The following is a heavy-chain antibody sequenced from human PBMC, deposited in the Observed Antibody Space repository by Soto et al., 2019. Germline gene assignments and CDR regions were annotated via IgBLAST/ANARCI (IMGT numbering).Heavy chain of an antibody. CDR3: ARGHLAVVPVASWFSYMDV. CDR2: INAGNGNT. V-gene: IGHV1-3*01. CDR1: GYTFTNYA. D-gene: IGHD2-2*01. Sequence: GASVKVSCKASGYTFTNYAVHWPRQAPGQRLEWMGWINAGNGNTRFSQNLQGRVTITRDTSARTVYMELSSLRSEDTAVYYCARGHLAVVPVASWFSYMDVWGKGTTVTGSS. J-gene: IGHJ6*03.